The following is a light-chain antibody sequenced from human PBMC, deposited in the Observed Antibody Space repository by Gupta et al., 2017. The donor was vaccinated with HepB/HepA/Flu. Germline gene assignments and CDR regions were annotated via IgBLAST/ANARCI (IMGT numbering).Light chain of an antibody. CDR1: SSNIGAGYD. Sequence: QSVLTQPPSVSGAPGQRGTISCTGRSSNIGAGYDVHWYQQLPGTAPKILIYGNSNRPSGVPDRFSGSKSGTSASLAITGLQAEDEADYYCQSYDSSLSGSEVFGGGTKLTVL. CDR3: QSYDSSLSGSEV. CDR2: GNS. V-gene: IGLV1-40*01. J-gene: IGLJ2*01.